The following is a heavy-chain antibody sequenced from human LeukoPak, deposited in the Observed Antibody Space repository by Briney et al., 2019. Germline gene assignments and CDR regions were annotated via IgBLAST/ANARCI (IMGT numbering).Heavy chain of an antibody. D-gene: IGHD3-3*01. J-gene: IGHJ4*02. V-gene: IGHV4-39*07. CDR2: IYHSGST. Sequence: SQTLSLTCTVSGGSISSGDYYWGWIRQPPGKGLEWIGSIYHSGSTYYNPSLKSRVTISVDTSKNQFSLKLSSVTAADTAVYYCARDGDYDFWSGLFDYWGQGTLVTVSS. CDR1: GGSISSGDYY. CDR3: ARDGDYDFWSGLFDY.